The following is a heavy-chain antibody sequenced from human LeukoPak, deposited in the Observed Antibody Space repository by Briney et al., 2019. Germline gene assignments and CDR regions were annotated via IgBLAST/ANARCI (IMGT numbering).Heavy chain of an antibody. J-gene: IGHJ6*02. V-gene: IGHV1-18*01. CDR2: ISAYNGNT. CDR3: ASPPIIVGATPYYYYGMDV. CDR1: GYTFTSYG. Sequence: RGASVKVSCKASGYTFTSYGISWVRQAPGQGLEWMGWISAYNGNTNYAQKFQGRVTITADESTSTAYMELSSLRSEDTAVYYCASPPIIVGATPYYYYGMDVWGQGTTVTVSS. D-gene: IGHD1-26*01.